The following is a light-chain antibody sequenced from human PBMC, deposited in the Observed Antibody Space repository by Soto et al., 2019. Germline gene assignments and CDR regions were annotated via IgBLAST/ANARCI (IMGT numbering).Light chain of an antibody. CDR1: QSVSSSY. Sequence: EIVLTQSPGTLSLSPGERATLSCRASQSVSSSYLAWYQQKPGQAPRLLIYGASSRATGIPDTFSGSGSGTDFNLTISRLETEACAESYDQQYYSSPLFTFSPGTKVDIK. CDR2: GAS. CDR3: QQYYSSPLFT. J-gene: IGKJ3*01. V-gene: IGKV3-20*01.